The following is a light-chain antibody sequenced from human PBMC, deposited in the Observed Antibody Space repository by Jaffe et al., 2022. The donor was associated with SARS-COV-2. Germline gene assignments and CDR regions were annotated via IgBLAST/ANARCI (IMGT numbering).Light chain of an antibody. V-gene: IGKV3-20*01. Sequence: EIVLTQSPGTLSLSPGERATLSCRASQTISSSYLAWYQQKPGQAPRLLIHGASSRATGIPDRFSGSGSGTDFTLTISRLEPEDLAVYYCHQYGSSLPYTFGQGTKLEIK. CDR2: GAS. J-gene: IGKJ2*01. CDR3: HQYGSSLPYT. CDR1: QTISSSY.